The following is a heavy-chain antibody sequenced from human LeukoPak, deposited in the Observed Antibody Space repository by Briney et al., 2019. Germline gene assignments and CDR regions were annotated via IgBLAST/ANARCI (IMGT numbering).Heavy chain of an antibody. CDR3: ARDGSLPDY. CDR1: GFALSNSW. CDR2: IISDGSRT. J-gene: IGHJ4*02. Sequence: PGGSLSLSCAASGFALSNSWIHWVRQTPQKGLVWVSCIISDGSRTSYADSVKGRFTISRDNAKNTLYLQMNSLRAEDTAVYYCARDGSLPDYWGQGTLVTVSS. V-gene: IGHV3-74*01.